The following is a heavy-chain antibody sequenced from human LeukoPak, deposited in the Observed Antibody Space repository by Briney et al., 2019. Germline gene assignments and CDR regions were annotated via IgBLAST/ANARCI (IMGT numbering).Heavy chain of an antibody. V-gene: IGHV3-33*01. CDR1: GFTFSSYG. CDR2: IWYDGSNK. D-gene: IGHD1-26*01. J-gene: IGHJ4*02. Sequence: NPGGSLRLSCAASGFTFSSYGMHWVRQAPGKGLEWVAVIWYDGSNKYYADSVKGRFTISRDNSKNTLYLQMNSLRAEDTAVYYCARDEGLVGANPSDYWGQGTLVTVSS. CDR3: ARDEGLVGANPSDY.